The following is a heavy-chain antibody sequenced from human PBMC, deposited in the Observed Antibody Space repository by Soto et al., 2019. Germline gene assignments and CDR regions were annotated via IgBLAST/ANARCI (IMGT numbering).Heavy chain of an antibody. Sequence: WIRQPPGKGLESLGYIYYSVSTNYNPSLNSRVTISVDTSKNQFSLKLSSVTAADTAVYYCARYFPGFFFQAEDGIRDL. V-gene: IGHV4-59*08. J-gene: IGHJ2*01. CDR2: IYYSVST. D-gene: IGHD2-21*01. CDR3: ARYFPGFFFQAEDGIRDL.